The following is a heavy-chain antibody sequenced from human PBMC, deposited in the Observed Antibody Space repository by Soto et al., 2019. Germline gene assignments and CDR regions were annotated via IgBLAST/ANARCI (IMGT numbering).Heavy chain of an antibody. CDR3: ARDNGFGESDV. Sequence: QVQLVQSGAEVKKPGASVKVSCKASGYSFTSYGISWVRQAPGQGREWMGWISAYNGNTNYAQKLQGRVTMTTDTSTRTANRALRSLRSDDTAVYYCARDNGFGESDVWGQGPTVTVSS. CDR2: ISAYNGNT. J-gene: IGHJ6*02. D-gene: IGHD3-10*01. CDR1: GYSFTSYG. V-gene: IGHV1-18*01.